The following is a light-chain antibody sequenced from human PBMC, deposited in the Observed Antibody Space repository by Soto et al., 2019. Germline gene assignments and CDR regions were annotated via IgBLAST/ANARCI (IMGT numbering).Light chain of an antibody. J-gene: IGKJ1*01. Sequence: VVTQSPATLSVFPGETATLSCRASQSVGSDLGWYQLRPGQAPRLLIYGASTRATGIPARFRGSGSGTEFRLTISSLQSEDFATYYCQQYNTWHPKMAFGRGTKVEIE. CDR3: QQYNTWHPKMA. CDR2: GAS. CDR1: QSVGSD. V-gene: IGKV3-15*01.